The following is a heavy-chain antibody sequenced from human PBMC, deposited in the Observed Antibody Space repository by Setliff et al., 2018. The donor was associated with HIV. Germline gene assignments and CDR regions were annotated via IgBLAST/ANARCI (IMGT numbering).Heavy chain of an antibody. J-gene: IGHJ5*02. D-gene: IGHD3-10*01. V-gene: IGHV4-31*03. Sequence: SETLSLTCTVSGGSISSRNYYWSWIRQHPGKGLEWIGYIYYSGSTYYNPSLKSRVTMSVDTSKNQFSLKLSSVTAADTAVYYCAREGARHYGSGRYHSWFDPWGQGTQVTVSS. CDR2: IYYSGST. CDR1: GGSISSRNYY. CDR3: AREGARHYGSGRYHSWFDP.